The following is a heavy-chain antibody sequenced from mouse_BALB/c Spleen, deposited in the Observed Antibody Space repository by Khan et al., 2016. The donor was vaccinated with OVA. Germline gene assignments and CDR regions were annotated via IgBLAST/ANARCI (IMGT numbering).Heavy chain of an antibody. V-gene: IGHV1S135*01. CDR2: IDPFSGGT. D-gene: IGHD2-2*01. CDR1: GYSFTSYY. Sequence: LQQSGPELMKPGASVKISCKASGYSFTSYYIHWVMQSHGKSLEWIGYIDPFSGGTTYNQKFKGKATLTVDKSSSTAYIHLSSLTSEDSAVYDCTRHGYVAWFTYWGQGTLVTVSA. J-gene: IGHJ3*01. CDR3: TRHGYVAWFTY.